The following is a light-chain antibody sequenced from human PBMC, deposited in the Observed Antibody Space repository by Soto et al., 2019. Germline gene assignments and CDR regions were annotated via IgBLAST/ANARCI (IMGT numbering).Light chain of an antibody. CDR2: GAS. V-gene: IGKV3-20*01. CDR1: QSVSSGH. CDR3: QQYGSSPWT. Sequence: EIVLTQSPGTLSLSPGERATLSCRASQSVSSGHLAWYQQKPGQAPRLLIFGASSRATGIPDRFSGSGSGTDFALTINGLEPEDFAVYYCQQYGSSPWTFGQGTKVDIK. J-gene: IGKJ1*01.